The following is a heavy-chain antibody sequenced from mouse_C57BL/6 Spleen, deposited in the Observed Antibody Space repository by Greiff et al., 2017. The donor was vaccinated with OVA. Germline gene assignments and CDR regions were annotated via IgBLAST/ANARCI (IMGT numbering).Heavy chain of an antibody. Sequence: VQLQQSGPVLVKPGASVKMSCKASGYTFTDYYMNWVKQSHGKSLEWIGVINPYNGGTSYNQKFKGKATLTVDKSSSTAYMELNSLTSEDSAVDYCARGGDYDGRYAMDYWGQGTSVTVSS. J-gene: IGHJ4*01. CDR1: GYTFTDYY. V-gene: IGHV1-19*01. D-gene: IGHD2-4*01. CDR2: INPYNGGT. CDR3: ARGGDYDGRYAMDY.